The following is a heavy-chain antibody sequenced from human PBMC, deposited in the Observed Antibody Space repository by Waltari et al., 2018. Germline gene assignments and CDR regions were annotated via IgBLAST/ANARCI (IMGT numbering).Heavy chain of an antibody. V-gene: IGHV3-21*01. CDR3: ARDYYDSSGYYYQGGNLDY. D-gene: IGHD3-22*01. J-gene: IGHJ4*02. CDR2: ISSSSSYI. CDR1: GFTLSSYS. Sequence: EVQLVESGGGLVKPGGSLRLSCAASGFTLSSYSMNWVRQAPGKGLEWVSSISSSSSYIYYADSVKGLFAISRYNAKNSLYLQMNSLGADDTAVYYCARDYYDSSGYYYQGGNLDYWGQGTLVTVSS.